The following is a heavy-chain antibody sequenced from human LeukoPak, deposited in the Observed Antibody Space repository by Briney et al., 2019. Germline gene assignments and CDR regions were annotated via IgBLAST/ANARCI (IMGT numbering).Heavy chain of an antibody. Sequence: TSETLSLTCTVSGGSISSGDYYWSWIRQPPGKGLERIGYMYYSGSTYYNPSLKSRATISVDTSKNQFSLKLSSVTAADTAVYYCARPYYYDSRIDPWGQGTLVTVSS. CDR3: ARPYYYDSRIDP. D-gene: IGHD3-22*01. CDR1: GGSISSGDYY. J-gene: IGHJ5*02. CDR2: MYYSGST. V-gene: IGHV4-30-4*01.